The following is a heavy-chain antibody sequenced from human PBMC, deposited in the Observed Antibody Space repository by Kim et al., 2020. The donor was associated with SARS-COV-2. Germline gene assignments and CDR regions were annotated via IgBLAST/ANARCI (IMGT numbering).Heavy chain of an antibody. D-gene: IGHD3-22*01. V-gene: IGHV4-39*07. J-gene: IGHJ4*02. CDR3: ARAGSSGYFPPLGY. Sequence: NPSGKRRVTISVDTSKNHFSLKLRSVTAADTAVYYCARAGSSGYFPPLGYWGQGTLVTVSS.